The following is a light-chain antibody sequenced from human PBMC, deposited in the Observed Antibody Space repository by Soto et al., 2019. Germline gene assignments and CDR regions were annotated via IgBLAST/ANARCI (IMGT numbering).Light chain of an antibody. CDR3: MQSTQRPPT. CDR1: QSLLHITGETF. J-gene: IGKJ5*01. CDR2: EVS. V-gene: IGKV2D-29*02. Sequence: DVVMTQTPLSLSVAPGQPASISCKSSQSLLHITGETFLFWYLQKPGQSPQLLIYEVSTRVSGVPDRFRGSGSGTDFTLEISRVETDDVGIYYCMQSTQRPPTFGQGTRLGI.